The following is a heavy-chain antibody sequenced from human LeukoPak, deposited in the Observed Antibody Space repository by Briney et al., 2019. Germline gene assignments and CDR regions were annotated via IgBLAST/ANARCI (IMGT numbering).Heavy chain of an antibody. CDR2: IYSGGGT. Sequence: GGSLRLSCAASGFTVSTNYMSWVRQAPGKGLEWVSLIYSGGGTYYADSVKGRFTISRDNSRNTLSLQMNSLRVDDTAVYYCARDHYGDYWGQGTLVTVSS. V-gene: IGHV3-66*01. J-gene: IGHJ4*02. CDR1: GFTVSTNY. CDR3: ARDHYGDY.